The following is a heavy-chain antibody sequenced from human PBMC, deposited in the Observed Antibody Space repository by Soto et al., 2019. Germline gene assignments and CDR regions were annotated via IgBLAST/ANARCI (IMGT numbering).Heavy chain of an antibody. CDR3: AREREGGNYDYVWGSYRSNAMDV. D-gene: IGHD3-16*02. CDR2: INAGNGNT. CDR1: GYTFTSYS. J-gene: IGHJ6*02. V-gene: IGHV1-3*01. Sequence: QVQLVQSGAEVKKPGASVKVSCKASGYTFTSYSMHWVRQAPGQRLEWMGWINAGNGNTKYSQKFQGRVTITRDTAASTAYMGMSSLRSEDAAVYYCAREREGGNYDYVWGSYRSNAMDVWGQGTTVTVSS.